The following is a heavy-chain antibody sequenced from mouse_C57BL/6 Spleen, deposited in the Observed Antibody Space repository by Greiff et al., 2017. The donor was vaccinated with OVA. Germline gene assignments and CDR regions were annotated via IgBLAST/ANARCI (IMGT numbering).Heavy chain of an antibody. D-gene: IGHD2-3*01. V-gene: IGHV7-3*01. CDR3: ARFYDGYYPYYAMDY. CDR1: GFTFTDYY. Sequence: EVKVVESGGGLVQPGGSLSLSCAASGFTFTDYYMSWVRQPPGKALEWLGFIRNKANGYTTEYSASVKGRFTISRDNSQSILYLQMNALRAEDSATYYCARFYDGYYPYYAMDYWGQGTSVTVSS. J-gene: IGHJ4*01. CDR2: IRNKANGYTT.